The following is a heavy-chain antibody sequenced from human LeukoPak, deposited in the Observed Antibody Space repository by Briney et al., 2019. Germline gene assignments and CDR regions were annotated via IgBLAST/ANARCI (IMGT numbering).Heavy chain of an antibody. V-gene: IGHV3-48*04. J-gene: IGHJ4*02. CDR2: ISSSGSTI. CDR1: GFTFSSYS. Sequence: GGTLRLSCAASGFTFSSYSMNWVRQAPGKGLEWVSYISSSGSTIYYADSVKGRFTISRDNAKNSLYLQMNSLRAEDTAVYYCARDRGNLDYWGQGTLVTVSS. CDR3: ARDRGNLDY. D-gene: IGHD1-14*01.